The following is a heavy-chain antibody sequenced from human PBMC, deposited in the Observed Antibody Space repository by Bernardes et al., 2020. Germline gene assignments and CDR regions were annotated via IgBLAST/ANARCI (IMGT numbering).Heavy chain of an antibody. CDR1: GGSISSGGYY. Sequence: LSLTCTVSGGSISSGGYYWSWIRQHPGKGLEWIGYIYYSGSTYYNPSLKSRVTISVDTSKNQFSLKLSSVTAADTAVYYCAREGDIAARGFDYWGQGTLVTVSS. CDR2: IYYSGST. V-gene: IGHV4-31*03. D-gene: IGHD6-6*01. CDR3: AREGDIAARGFDY. J-gene: IGHJ4*02.